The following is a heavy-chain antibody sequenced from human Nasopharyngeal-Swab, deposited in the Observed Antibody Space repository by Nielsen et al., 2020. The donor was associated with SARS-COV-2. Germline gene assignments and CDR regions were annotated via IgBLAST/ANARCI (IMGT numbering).Heavy chain of an antibody. Sequence: SETLSLTCAVYGFSFSGYYWSWIRQPPGKGLEWIGEINHSGSTNYNPSLKSRVTISVDTSKNQFSLKLSSVTAADTAVYYCARGRYSSSWYSYWGQGTLVTVSS. CDR1: GFSFSGYY. CDR3: ARGRYSSSWYSY. CDR2: INHSGST. D-gene: IGHD6-13*01. J-gene: IGHJ4*02. V-gene: IGHV4-34*01.